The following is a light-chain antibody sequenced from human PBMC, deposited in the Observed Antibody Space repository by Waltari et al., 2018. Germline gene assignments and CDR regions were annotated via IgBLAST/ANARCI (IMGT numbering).Light chain of an antibody. CDR2: GSS. V-gene: IGLV1-40*01. CDR1: GSNIGAGYD. J-gene: IGLJ3*02. Sequence: QSVLTQPPSVSGAPGQRVTISCTGSGSNIGAGYDVHWYQQVPRAAPKLLIYGSSSRPLGGPDRFFGSTSGTSASLAITGLQAEDEAVYYCQSYDTTLSVVFGGGTKLTVL. CDR3: QSYDTTLSVV.